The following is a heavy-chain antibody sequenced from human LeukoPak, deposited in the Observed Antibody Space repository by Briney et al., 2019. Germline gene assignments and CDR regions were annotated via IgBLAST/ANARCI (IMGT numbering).Heavy chain of an antibody. CDR3: ARDPAYGDYASNYYYYYGMDV. D-gene: IGHD4-17*01. V-gene: IGHV3-33*01. J-gene: IGHJ6*02. Sequence: GGSLRLSCAASGFTFSSYGMHWVRQAPGKGLEWVAVIWYDGSNKYYADSVKGRFTISRDNSKNTLYLQMNSLRAEDTAVYYCARDPAYGDYASNYYYYYGMDVWGQGTMVTVSS. CDR1: GFTFSSYG. CDR2: IWYDGSNK.